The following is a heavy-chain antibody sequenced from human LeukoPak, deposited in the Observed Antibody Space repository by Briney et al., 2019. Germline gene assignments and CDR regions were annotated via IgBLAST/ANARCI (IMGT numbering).Heavy chain of an antibody. Sequence: SETLSLTCAVYGGSFSGYYWSWIRQPPGKGLEWIGEINHSGSTNYNPSLKSRVTISVDTSKNQFSLKLSSVTAADTAVYYCARARRGINWFDPWGQGTLVTVSS. V-gene: IGHV4-34*01. J-gene: IGHJ5*02. CDR1: GGSFSGYY. D-gene: IGHD3-16*01. CDR3: ARARRGINWFDP. CDR2: INHSGST.